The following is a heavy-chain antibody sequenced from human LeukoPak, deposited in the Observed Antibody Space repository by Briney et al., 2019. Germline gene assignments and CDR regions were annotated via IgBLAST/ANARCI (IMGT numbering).Heavy chain of an antibody. J-gene: IGHJ3*02. CDR1: GYTFTSYY. Sequence: ASVKVSCKASGYTFTSYYMHWVRQAPGQGLEWMGIINPSGGSTSYAQKFQGRVTITADKSTSTAYMELSSLRSEDTAVYYCARSGYYDSSGYSTGAFDIWGQGTMVTVSS. CDR3: ARSGYYDSSGYSTGAFDI. D-gene: IGHD3-22*01. CDR2: INPSGGST. V-gene: IGHV1-46*01.